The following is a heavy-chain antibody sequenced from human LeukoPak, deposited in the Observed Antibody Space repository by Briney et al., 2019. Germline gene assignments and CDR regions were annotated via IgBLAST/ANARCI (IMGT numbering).Heavy chain of an antibody. CDR2: MNPNSGNT. J-gene: IGHJ1*01. V-gene: IGHV1-8*01. CDR3: AYSSRTNFQH. D-gene: IGHD6-13*01. Sequence: ASVKVSCKASGYTFTSYDINSVRQATGQGLEWMGWMNPNSGNTGYVQKFQGRVTMTRNTSISTAYMELRSLRSEDTAVYYCAYSSRTNFQHWGQGTLVTVSS. CDR1: GYTFTSYD.